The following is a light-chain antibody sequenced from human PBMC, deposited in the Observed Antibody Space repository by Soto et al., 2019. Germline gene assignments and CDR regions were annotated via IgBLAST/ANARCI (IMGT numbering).Light chain of an antibody. CDR2: GVS. J-gene: IGKJ5*01. V-gene: IGKV3-15*01. CDR3: QQYSDWPSIT. Sequence: EIVMTQSPETLSVSAGERATLSCRATQSISSYLAWYQLKPGQAPRLLIYGVSTRATGIPARFSGSGSGTXXXXXXXXLQSEDVAVYYCQQYSDWPSITFGQGTRLEIK. CDR1: QSISSY.